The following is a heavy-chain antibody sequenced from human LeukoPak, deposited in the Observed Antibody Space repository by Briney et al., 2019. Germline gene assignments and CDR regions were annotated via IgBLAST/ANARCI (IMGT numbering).Heavy chain of an antibody. CDR2: ISHDGSNK. Sequence: PGGSLRLSCAASGFTFSSYAMHWVRQAPGKGLEWVADISHDGSNKYYADSVKGRFTISRDNSKNTLYLQMNSLRAEDTAVYYCARDDCSSISCYHNWFDPWGQGTLVPVSS. D-gene: IGHD2-2*01. V-gene: IGHV3-30-3*01. J-gene: IGHJ5*02. CDR3: ARDDCSSISCYHNWFDP. CDR1: GFTFSSYA.